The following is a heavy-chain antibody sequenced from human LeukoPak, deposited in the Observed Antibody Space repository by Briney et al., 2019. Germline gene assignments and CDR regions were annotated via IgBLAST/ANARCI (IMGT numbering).Heavy chain of an antibody. CDR1: GGSFSGYY. D-gene: IGHD3-22*01. CDR3: ARPGYYDSSGYYYWDAFDI. CDR2: INHSGST. Sequence: SETLSLTCAVYGGSFSGYYWSWIRQPPGKGLERIGEINHSGSTNYNPSLKSRVTISVDTSKNQFSLKLSSVTAADTAVYYCARPGYYDSSGYYYWDAFDIWGQGTMVTVSS. V-gene: IGHV4-34*01. J-gene: IGHJ3*02.